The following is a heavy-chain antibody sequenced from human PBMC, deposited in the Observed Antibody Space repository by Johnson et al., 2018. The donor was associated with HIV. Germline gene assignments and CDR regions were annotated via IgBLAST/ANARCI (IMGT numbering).Heavy chain of an antibody. V-gene: IGHV3-33*08. Sequence: QVQLVESGGGLVKPGGSLRLSCAASGFTFSDYYMSWIRQAPGKGLEWVAAMWYDGSNKYYADSVKGRFTISRDNSKNTLYLQMNSLRVEDTAVYYCATGGGSRWSDAFDIWGQGTMVSVSS. CDR3: ATGGGSRWSDAFDI. J-gene: IGHJ3*02. CDR1: GFTFSDYY. CDR2: MWYDGSNK. D-gene: IGHD6-19*01.